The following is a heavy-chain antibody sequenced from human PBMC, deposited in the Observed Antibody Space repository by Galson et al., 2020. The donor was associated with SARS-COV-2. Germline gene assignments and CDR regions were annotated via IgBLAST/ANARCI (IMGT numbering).Heavy chain of an antibody. Sequence: GGSLRLSCAASGFTFSSYGMHWVRQAPGKGLEWVAVIWYDGSNKYYADSVKGRFTISRDNSKNTLYLQMNSLRAEDTAVYYCARGSGLGELFLEYFQHWGQGTLVTVSS. J-gene: IGHJ1*01. V-gene: IGHV3-33*01. D-gene: IGHD3-10*01. CDR1: GFTFSSYG. CDR2: IWYDGSNK. CDR3: ARGSGLGELFLEYFQH.